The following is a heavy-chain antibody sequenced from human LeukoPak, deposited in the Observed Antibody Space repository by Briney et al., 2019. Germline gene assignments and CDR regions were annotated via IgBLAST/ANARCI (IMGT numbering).Heavy chain of an antibody. J-gene: IGHJ4*02. D-gene: IGHD3-22*01. V-gene: IGHV3-23*01. CDR1: GFTFNSYV. CDR3: AKGSTQSSGYYFDH. CDR2: ITGSGDYT. Sequence: GGSLRLSCAASGFTFNSYVMGWVRQAPGKGLEWVSSITGSGDYTYYADSVKGRFPISRDNSRNTLPLQMNSLRDEDTAVYHCAKGSTQSSGYYFDHWGQGILVTVSS.